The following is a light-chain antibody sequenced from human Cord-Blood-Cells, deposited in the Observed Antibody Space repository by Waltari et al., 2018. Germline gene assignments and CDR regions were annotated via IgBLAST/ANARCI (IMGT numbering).Light chain of an antibody. Sequence: SALTQPASVSGSPGQSITISCTGTSSDVGGYNSVSWYQQHPGKAPKRMIYDVSNRPAGVAKRFSGSKSGNTASLTIAGLQAEDEADYYCSSYTSSSTYVFGTGTKVTVL. V-gene: IGLV2-14*01. CDR3: SSYTSSSTYV. J-gene: IGLJ1*01. CDR1: SSDVGGYNS. CDR2: DVS.